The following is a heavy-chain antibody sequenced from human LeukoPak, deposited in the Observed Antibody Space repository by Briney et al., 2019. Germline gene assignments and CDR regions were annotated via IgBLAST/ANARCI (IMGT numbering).Heavy chain of an antibody. J-gene: IGHJ4*02. Sequence: GGSLRLSCAASGFSFSSFSMSWVRQAPGKGLEWVSVISDSGGATFYADSVKGRFTISRDNSRNTLYLQMNSLSAEDTAVYYCAKDTKRYDYWGQGTLVTVSS. CDR3: AKDTKRYDY. CDR1: GFSFSSFS. CDR2: ISDSGGAT. D-gene: IGHD2-8*01. V-gene: IGHV3-23*01.